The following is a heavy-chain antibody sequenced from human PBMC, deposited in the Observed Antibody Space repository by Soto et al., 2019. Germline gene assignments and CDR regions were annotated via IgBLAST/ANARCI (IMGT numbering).Heavy chain of an antibody. Sequence: QITLKESGPTLVKPTQTLTLTCTFSGFSLSTSGVGVGWIRQPPGKALEWLALIYWDDDKRYSPSLKSRLTXXKXASKTQVVLTMTNMDPVDTATYYCAHRPSYCSGGSCYSGFDYWGQGTLVTVSS. CDR3: AHRPSYCSGGSCYSGFDY. V-gene: IGHV2-5*02. J-gene: IGHJ4*02. CDR1: GFSLSTSGVG. CDR2: IYWDDDK. D-gene: IGHD2-15*01.